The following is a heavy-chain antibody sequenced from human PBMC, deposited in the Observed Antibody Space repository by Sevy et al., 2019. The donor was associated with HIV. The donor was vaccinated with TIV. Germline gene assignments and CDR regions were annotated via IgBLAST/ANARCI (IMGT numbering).Heavy chain of an antibody. V-gene: IGHV4-59*08. CDR3: AGENAWGRGYS. CDR1: GGSITSLH. Sequence: SETLSLTCTVSGGSITSLHWNWIRQPPGKGLEWIANIYYNGHINYNPSPKSRVTLSLDTSKNQFPLRLGSVTAADTAMYYCAGENAWGRGYSWGQGTLVTVSS. D-gene: IGHD1-26*01. CDR2: IYYNGHI. J-gene: IGHJ4*02.